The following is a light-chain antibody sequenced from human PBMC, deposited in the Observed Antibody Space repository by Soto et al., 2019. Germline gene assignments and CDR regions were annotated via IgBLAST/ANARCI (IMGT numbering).Light chain of an antibody. Sequence: EIVLTQSPGTLSLSPGERVTLSCRASQSIRSSSLAWYQQKPGQAPRLLIYGGSSRATGIPDRFSGGGSGTDFSLTISRLETEDFSVYYCHQYGSSPLTFGGGTKVDIK. CDR2: GGS. V-gene: IGKV3-20*01. CDR1: QSIRSSS. J-gene: IGKJ4*01. CDR3: HQYGSSPLT.